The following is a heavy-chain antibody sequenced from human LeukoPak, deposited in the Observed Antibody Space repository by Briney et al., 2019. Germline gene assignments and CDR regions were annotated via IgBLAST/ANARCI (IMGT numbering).Heavy chain of an antibody. V-gene: IGHV1-69*13. Sequence: RASVTVSCTASGGTFSSYAISWVRQAPGQGLEWMGGIIPIFGTANYAQKFQGRVTITADESTSTAYMELSSLRSEDTAVYYCARHYDILTGYFDYWGQGTLVTVSS. J-gene: IGHJ4*02. D-gene: IGHD3-9*01. CDR2: IIPIFGTA. CDR3: ARHYDILTGYFDY. CDR1: GGTFSSYA.